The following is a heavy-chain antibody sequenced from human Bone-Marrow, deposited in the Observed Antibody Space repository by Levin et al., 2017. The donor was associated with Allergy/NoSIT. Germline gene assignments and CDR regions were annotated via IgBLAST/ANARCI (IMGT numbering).Heavy chain of an antibody. CDR2: LFPAGFT. D-gene: IGHD3-10*01. Sequence: PGGSLRLSCAASGFAVSSNYMTWVRQAPGKGLDFVSVLFPAGFTYYGDDVKGRGAISRDNSKNTLNLQMNNLRDEETDLYSCASATEGAYGRSFDFWGPGTLVTVSS. J-gene: IGHJ4*02. CDR1: GFAVSSNY. CDR3: ASATEGAYGRSFDF. V-gene: IGHV3-66*01.